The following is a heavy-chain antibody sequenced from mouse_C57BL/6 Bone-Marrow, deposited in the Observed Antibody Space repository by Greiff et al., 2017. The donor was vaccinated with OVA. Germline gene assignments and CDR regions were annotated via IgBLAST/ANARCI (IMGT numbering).Heavy chain of an antibody. D-gene: IGHD2-4*01. J-gene: IGHJ2*01. CDR3: AIYYDLFDY. CDR1: GYTFTSYW. Sequence: VQLQQPGAELVMPGASVKLSCKASGYTFTSYWMHWVKQRPGQGLEWIGEIDPSDSYTNYNQKFKGKSTLTVDKSSSTAYMQLSSLTSEDSAVYYCAIYYDLFDYWGQGTTLTVSS. CDR2: IDPSDSYT. V-gene: IGHV1-69*01.